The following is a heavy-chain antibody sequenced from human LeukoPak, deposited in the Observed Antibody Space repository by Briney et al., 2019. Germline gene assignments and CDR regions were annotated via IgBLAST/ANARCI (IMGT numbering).Heavy chain of an antibody. CDR3: ARGTYSGSCYYFEY. V-gene: IGHV3-21*01. D-gene: IGHD6-13*01. CDR1: GFTFSSYS. CDR2: ISPSSSYK. J-gene: IGHJ4*02. Sequence: GGSLRLSCAASGFTFSSYSMNWVRHLPGKGLEWVSSISPSSSYKYYADPLKGRFTISRDNAKNSLYLQMNSLRAEDTAIYYCARGTYSGSCYYFEYWGQGTLVTVSS.